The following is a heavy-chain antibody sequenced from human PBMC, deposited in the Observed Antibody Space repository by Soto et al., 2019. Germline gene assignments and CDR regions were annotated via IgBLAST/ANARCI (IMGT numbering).Heavy chain of an antibody. CDR1: GFTFSSYA. CDR3: AREPIAVAGIVDY. J-gene: IGHJ4*02. V-gene: IGHV3-30-3*01. D-gene: IGHD6-19*01. CDR2: ISYDGSNK. Sequence: QVQLVESGGGVVQPGRSLRLSCAASGFTFSSYAMHWVRQAPGKGLEWVAVISYDGSNKYYADSVKGRFTISRDNSKNALYLQMNSLRAEDTAVYYCAREPIAVAGIVDYWGQGTLVTVSS.